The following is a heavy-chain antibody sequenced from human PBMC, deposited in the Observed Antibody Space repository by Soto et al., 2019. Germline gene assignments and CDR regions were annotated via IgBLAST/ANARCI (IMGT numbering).Heavy chain of an antibody. CDR2: INHSGST. J-gene: IGHJ4*02. D-gene: IGHD2-21*02. Sequence: QVQLQQWGAGLLKPSETLSLTCAVYGGSFSGYYWSWIRQPPGKGLEWIGEINHSGSTNYNPSLNSRVAISVDTSTNRFSLKLSSVTAADTAVYYCAREYGGNSGTCDYWGQGTLVTVSS. CDR1: GGSFSGYY. V-gene: IGHV4-34*01. CDR3: AREYGGNSGTCDY.